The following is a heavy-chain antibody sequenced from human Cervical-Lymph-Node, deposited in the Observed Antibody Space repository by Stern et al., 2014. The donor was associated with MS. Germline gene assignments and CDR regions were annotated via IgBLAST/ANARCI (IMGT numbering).Heavy chain of an antibody. J-gene: IGHJ4*02. CDR1: GFTFSNYG. CDR3: ARGNWNYEGMGY. CDR2: IWYDGNKK. Sequence: QLVQSGGGVVQPGRSLRLSCAASGFTFSNYGMHWVRQAPGKGLEWLAVIWYDGNKKYYADSVKGRFTISRDNSKNTLFLQMSSLTAEDTALYYCARGNWNYEGMGYWGQGTLVTVSS. D-gene: IGHD1-7*01. V-gene: IGHV3-33*01.